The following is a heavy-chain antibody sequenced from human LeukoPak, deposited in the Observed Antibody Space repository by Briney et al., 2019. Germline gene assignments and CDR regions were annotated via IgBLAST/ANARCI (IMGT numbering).Heavy chain of an antibody. J-gene: IGHJ4*02. CDR3: AREHSSGYYDY. CDR2: INPSGGST. Sequence: ASVKVSCKASGYTFTSYYMHWVRQAPGQGLEWMGIINPSGGSTSYAQKFQGRVTMTRDTSTSTVYMELSSVRSEDTAVYYCAREHSSGYYDYWGQGTLVTVSS. CDR1: GYTFTSYY. V-gene: IGHV1-46*01. D-gene: IGHD3-22*01.